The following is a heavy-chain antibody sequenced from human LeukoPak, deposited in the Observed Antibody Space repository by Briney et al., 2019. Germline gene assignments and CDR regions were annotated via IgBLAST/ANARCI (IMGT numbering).Heavy chain of an antibody. Sequence: GGSLRLSCAASGFTVSSNYMSWVRQAPGKGLEWVSVIYSGGSTYYADSVKGRFTISRDNSKNTLYLQMNSLRAEDTAVYYCASLSVTAAPFDYWGQGTLVTVSS. CDR1: GFTVSSNY. V-gene: IGHV3-66*01. CDR2: IYSGGST. CDR3: ASLSVTAAPFDY. D-gene: IGHD4-17*01. J-gene: IGHJ4*02.